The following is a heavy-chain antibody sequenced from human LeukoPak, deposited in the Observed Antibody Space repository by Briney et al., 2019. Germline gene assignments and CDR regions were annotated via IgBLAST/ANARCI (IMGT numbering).Heavy chain of an antibody. CDR2: ISSSSSYI. CDR1: GFTFSSYG. D-gene: IGHD6-13*01. V-gene: IGHV3-21*01. Sequence: GGSLRLSCAASGFTFSSYGMHWVRQAPGKGLEWVSSISSSSSYIYYADSVKGRFTISRDNAKNSLYLQMNSLRAEDTAVYYCASHYSSSWYYFDYWGQGTLVTVSS. CDR3: ASHYSSSWYYFDY. J-gene: IGHJ4*02.